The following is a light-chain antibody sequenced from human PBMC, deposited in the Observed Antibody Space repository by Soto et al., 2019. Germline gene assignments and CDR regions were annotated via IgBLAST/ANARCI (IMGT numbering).Light chain of an antibody. V-gene: IGKV3-20*01. J-gene: IGKJ2*01. Sequence: EIVLTQSPGTLSLSPGERATLSCRASQSVYTNYLAWYQQKPGQAPRLLIYGASRRASGIPDRFSGSGAGTDFTLTISRLEPEDFAVYYCQHDDSSPPVYTFGQGTKLEIK. CDR3: QHDDSSPPVYT. CDR1: QSVYTNY. CDR2: GAS.